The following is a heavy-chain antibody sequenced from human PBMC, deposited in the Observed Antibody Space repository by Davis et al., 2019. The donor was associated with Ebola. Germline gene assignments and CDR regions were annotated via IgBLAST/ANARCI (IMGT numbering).Heavy chain of an antibody. CDR3: ARATNQDY. J-gene: IGHJ4*02. V-gene: IGHV3-23*01. Sequence: GESLRISCAASGFTFSSYAMTWVRQAPGKGLEWVSSISGSGVTTYYADSVKGRFTISRDNPKNTLYLQMNSLRAEDTAVYYCARATNQDYWGQGTLVTVSS. CDR2: ISGSGVTT. D-gene: IGHD5-12*01. CDR1: GFTFSSYA.